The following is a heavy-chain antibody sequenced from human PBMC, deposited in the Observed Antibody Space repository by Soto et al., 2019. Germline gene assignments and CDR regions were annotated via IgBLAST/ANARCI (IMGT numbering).Heavy chain of an antibody. Sequence: ASVKVSCKASGYTFTSYDINWVRRATGQGLEWMGWMNPNSGNTGYAQKFQGRVTMTRNTSISTAYMELSSLRSEDTAVYYCARAGGYDFWSGYYLNWFDPWGQGTLVTVSS. V-gene: IGHV1-8*01. CDR3: ARAGGYDFWSGYYLNWFDP. CDR1: GYTFTSYD. D-gene: IGHD3-3*01. CDR2: MNPNSGNT. J-gene: IGHJ5*02.